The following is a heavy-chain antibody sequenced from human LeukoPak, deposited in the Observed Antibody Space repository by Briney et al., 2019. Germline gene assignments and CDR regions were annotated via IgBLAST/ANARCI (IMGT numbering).Heavy chain of an antibody. CDR1: GFTVSSNY. J-gene: IGHJ4*02. Sequence: GGSLRLSCAASGFTVSSNYMSWVRQAPGKGLEWVSAIYSGGSTYYADSVKGRFTISRDNSKNTLYPQMNSLRAEDTAVYYCARGYYYDSTFDYWGQGTLVTVSS. D-gene: IGHD3-22*01. CDR3: ARGYYYDSTFDY. V-gene: IGHV3-53*01. CDR2: IYSGGST.